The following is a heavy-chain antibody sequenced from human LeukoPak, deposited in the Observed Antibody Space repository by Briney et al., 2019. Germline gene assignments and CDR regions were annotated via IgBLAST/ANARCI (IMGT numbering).Heavy chain of an antibody. CDR2: IYYSGST. J-gene: IGHJ4*02. CDR1: GGSISSSSYY. Sequence: PSETLSLTCTVSGGSISSSSYYWGWIRQPPGKGLEWIGSIYYSGSTYYNPSLKSRVTISVDTSKNQFSLKLSSVTAADTAVYYCARARIAAAGRPPGYYFDYWGQGTLVTVSS. CDR3: ARARIAAAGRPPGYYFDY. V-gene: IGHV4-39*07. D-gene: IGHD6-13*01.